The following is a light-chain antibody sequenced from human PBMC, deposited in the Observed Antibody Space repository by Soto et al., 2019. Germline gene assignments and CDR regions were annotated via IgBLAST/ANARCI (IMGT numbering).Light chain of an antibody. CDR2: EVS. Sequence: QSALTQPASVSGSPGQSITISCTGTNSDVGAYNYVSWYQQYPGKAPTVMIYEVSSRPSGVSNRFSGSKSGNTASLTISGRQAEDEADYYCSSYTGSSTWVFGGGTKVTVL. CDR3: SSYTGSSTWV. J-gene: IGLJ3*02. CDR1: NSDVGAYNY. V-gene: IGLV2-14*01.